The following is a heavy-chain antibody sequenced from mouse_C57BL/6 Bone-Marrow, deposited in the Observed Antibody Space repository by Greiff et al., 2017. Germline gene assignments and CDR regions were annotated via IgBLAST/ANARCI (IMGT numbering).Heavy chain of an antibody. J-gene: IGHJ4*01. CDR1: GYTFTDYN. CDR2: INPNNGGT. CDR3: VSYGSSYGYAMDY. Sequence: EVQLQQSGPELVKPGASVKMSCKASGYTFTDYNMHWVKQSHGKSLEWIGYINPNNGGTSYNQKFKGKDTLTVNKSSSTAYMELRSLTSEDSAVYYCVSYGSSYGYAMDYWGQGTSVTVSS. D-gene: IGHD1-1*01. V-gene: IGHV1-22*01.